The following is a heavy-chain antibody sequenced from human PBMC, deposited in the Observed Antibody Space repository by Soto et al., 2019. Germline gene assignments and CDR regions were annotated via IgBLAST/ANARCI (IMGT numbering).Heavy chain of an antibody. CDR1: GGTFSSYA. Sequence: QVQLVQSGAEVKQPGSSVKVSCTASGGTFSSYAISWVRQAPGQGLEWMGGIIPIFGTANYAQKFQGRVTLTADESTSTAYMELSSLRSEDTAVYYCASVVSSGYDFDYWGQGTLVTVSS. J-gene: IGHJ4*02. CDR2: IIPIFGTA. D-gene: IGHD3-22*01. V-gene: IGHV1-69*01. CDR3: ASVVSSGYDFDY.